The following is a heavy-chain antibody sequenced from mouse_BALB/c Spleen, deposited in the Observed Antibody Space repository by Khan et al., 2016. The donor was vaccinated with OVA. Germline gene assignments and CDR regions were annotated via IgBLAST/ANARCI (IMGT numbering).Heavy chain of an antibody. CDR1: GYTFTSYY. J-gene: IGHJ3*01. CDR3: TRSGYGTFAY. V-gene: IGHV1S81*02. CDR2: INPSNGGT. D-gene: IGHD2-1*01. Sequence: VQLQQSGAELVKPGASVRLSCKASGYTFTSYYLYWVKQRPGQGLEWIGDINPSNGGTNFNEKFKSKATLTVDKATSTAYMQLSSLKSEDSAVYYCTRSGYGTFAYWGQGTLVTVSA.